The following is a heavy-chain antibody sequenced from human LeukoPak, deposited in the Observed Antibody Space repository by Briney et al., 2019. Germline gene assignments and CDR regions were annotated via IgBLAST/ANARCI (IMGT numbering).Heavy chain of an antibody. CDR1: GFPFSDYW. J-gene: IGHJ4*02. V-gene: IGHV3-7*01. Sequence: GGSLRLSCAASGFPFSDYWMDWVRQAPGKGVEWVANINQDGRIQYYADSVRGRFIITRNNAKNSLYLQMYSLRAEDTAIYFCSRSLDYLGQGALVTVSS. CDR2: INQDGRIQ. CDR3: SRSLDY.